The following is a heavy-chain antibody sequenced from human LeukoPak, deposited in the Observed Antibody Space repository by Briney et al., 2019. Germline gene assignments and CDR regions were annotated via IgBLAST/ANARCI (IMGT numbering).Heavy chain of an antibody. J-gene: IGHJ4*02. CDR2: IIGGDGTI. CDR3: AKGASPFDY. CDR1: GFPFSTYT. V-gene: IGHV3-23*01. Sequence: GGSLRLSCTASGFPFSTYTVSWVRQAPGKGLQWVSSIIGGDGTIYYADSVKGRFTISRDISKNTLYLQMSSLRAEDTAIYYCAKGASPFDYLGQGTLVTVSS.